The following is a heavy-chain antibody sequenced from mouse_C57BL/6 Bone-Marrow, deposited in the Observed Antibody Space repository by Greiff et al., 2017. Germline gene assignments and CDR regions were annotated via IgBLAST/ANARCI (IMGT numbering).Heavy chain of an antibody. J-gene: IGHJ1*03. Sequence: VKLMESGGGLVQPKGSLKLSCAASGFTFNTYAMHWVRQAPGKGLEWVARIRSKSSNYATYYADSVKDRFTISRDDSQSMLSLQMNYLKTKDTAIYYCVRDAITTDDVKGYFDVCGRETTVTVSS. V-gene: IGHV10-3*01. D-gene: IGHD1-1*01. CDR1: GFTFNTYA. CDR3: VRDAITTDDVKGYFDV. CDR2: IRSKSSNYAT.